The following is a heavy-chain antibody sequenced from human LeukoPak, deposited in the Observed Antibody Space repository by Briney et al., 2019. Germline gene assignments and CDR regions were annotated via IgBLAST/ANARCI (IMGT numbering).Heavy chain of an antibody. CDR1: GFTFSDYY. J-gene: IGHJ5*02. CDR2: ISSGGSTI. V-gene: IGHV3-11*04. Sequence: GGSLRLSCAASGFTFSDYYMNWIRQAPGEGLEWGSYISSGGSTIYYADSVKGRFTISRDNAKNALYLQRNSLRAEDTAVYYCARASRYGLNWFDPWGQGTLVTVSS. CDR3: ARASRYGLNWFDP. D-gene: IGHD3-10*01.